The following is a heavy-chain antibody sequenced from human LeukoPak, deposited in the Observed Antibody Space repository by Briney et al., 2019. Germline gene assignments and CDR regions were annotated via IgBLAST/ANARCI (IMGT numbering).Heavy chain of an antibody. J-gene: IGHJ6*02. CDR3: ARCRLKYHLGGLDV. Sequence: GGSLRLSCTASGFNFNNYGLHWVRQTPGKGLEWVAVTWYDGSKKYYADSVKGRFTISRDNSKNTLYLQINTLRADDTAIYFYARCRLKYHLGGLDVWDQGTTVTVSS. V-gene: IGHV3-33*01. CDR1: GFNFNNYG. D-gene: IGHD3-16*01. CDR2: TWYDGSKK.